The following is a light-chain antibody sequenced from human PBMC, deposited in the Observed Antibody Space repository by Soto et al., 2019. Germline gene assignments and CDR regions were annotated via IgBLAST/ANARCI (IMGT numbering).Light chain of an antibody. CDR2: EVS. Sequence: SVLTQPASVSGSPGQSITISCTGGSSDVGRYNLVSWYQQHPGKAPKLMIYEVSKRPSGVSSRFSGSKSGNTASLTISGLQAEDEADYYCCSYAGTSTYVFGTGTKVTVL. CDR3: CSYAGTSTYV. V-gene: IGLV2-23*02. CDR1: SSDVGRYNL. J-gene: IGLJ1*01.